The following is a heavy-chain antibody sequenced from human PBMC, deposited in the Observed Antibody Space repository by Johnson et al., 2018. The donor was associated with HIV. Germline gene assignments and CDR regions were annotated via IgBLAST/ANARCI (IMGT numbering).Heavy chain of an antibody. CDR3: ARIPGSGWEHDAFDI. V-gene: IGHV3-11*04. D-gene: IGHD6-19*01. CDR2: ISSGGGTI. J-gene: IGHJ3*02. CDR1: GFTFSDYY. Sequence: QMQLVESGGGLVKPGGSLRLSCAASGFTFSDYYMSWIRQAPERGLEWVSYISSGGGTIYYADSVKGRFTISRDNAKNSLYLQMNSLRAEDTAMYYCARIPGSGWEHDAFDIWGQGRMVTVSS.